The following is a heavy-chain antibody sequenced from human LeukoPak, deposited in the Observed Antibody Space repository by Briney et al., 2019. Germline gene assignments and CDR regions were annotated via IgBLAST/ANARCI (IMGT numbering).Heavy chain of an antibody. V-gene: IGHV3-23*01. CDR1: GFTFSSYA. J-gene: IGHJ4*02. CDR2: IRGTGSST. CDR3: TKEYDSGYLGQGRGYFDY. Sequence: GGSLRLSCGASGFTFSSYAMAWVRQAPGKGLEWVSAIRGTGSSTYYADSVKGRFTISRDNSKSTLYLQMNSLRAEDTAIYFCTKEYDSGYLGQGRGYFDYWGQGTLVTVSS. D-gene: IGHD3-22*01.